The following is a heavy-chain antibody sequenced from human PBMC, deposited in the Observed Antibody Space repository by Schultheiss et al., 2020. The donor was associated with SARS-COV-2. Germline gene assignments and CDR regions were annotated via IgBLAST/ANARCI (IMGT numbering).Heavy chain of an antibody. V-gene: IGHV3-21*05. CDR1: GFTFSSYE. D-gene: IGHD6-6*01. Sequence: GGSLRLSCAASGFTFSSYEMNWVRQAPGKGLEWVSYISSSSSYIYYADSVKGRFTISRDNAKNSLYLQMNSLRAEDTAVYYCASGVWQLEFFSYYYGMDVWGQGTTVTVSS. CDR3: ASGVWQLEFFSYYYGMDV. J-gene: IGHJ6*02. CDR2: ISSSSSYI.